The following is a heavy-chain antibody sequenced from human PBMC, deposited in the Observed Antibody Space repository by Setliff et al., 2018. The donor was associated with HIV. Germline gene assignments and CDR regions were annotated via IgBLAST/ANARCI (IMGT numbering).Heavy chain of an antibody. CDR1: GGSMSSFY. CDR3: SRGGTMAEY. Sequence: SETLSLTCTVSGGSMSSFYWSWIRQSPEKGLEWIGYIYYSGTTNYNPALESRVTIAVDTSKNQFSLRLTSVTSADTAVYYCSRGGTMAEYWGPGKAVTVSS. CDR2: IYYSGTT. V-gene: IGHV4-59*01. J-gene: IGHJ4*02. D-gene: IGHD1-7*01.